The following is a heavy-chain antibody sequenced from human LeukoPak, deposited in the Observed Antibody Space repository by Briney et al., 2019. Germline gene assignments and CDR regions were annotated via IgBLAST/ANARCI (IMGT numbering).Heavy chain of an antibody. D-gene: IGHD3-22*01. CDR2: ISSTSRTL. J-gene: IGHJ3*02. V-gene: IGHV3-48*01. Sequence: GGSLRLSCAASGFTFSSYNMNWVRQAPGKGLEWVSYISSTSRTLYYADSVKGRFTISRDNAKNSLYLQMNSLRAEDTAVYYCARDWGDSSGYSAFDIWGQGTMVTVSS. CDR1: GFTFSSYN. CDR3: ARDWGDSSGYSAFDI.